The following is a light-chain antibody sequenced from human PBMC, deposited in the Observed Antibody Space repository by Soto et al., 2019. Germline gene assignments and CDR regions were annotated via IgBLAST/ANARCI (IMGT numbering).Light chain of an antibody. CDR1: QSVSSNY. J-gene: IGKJ1*01. Sequence: EIVLTQSPGTLSLSPGERVTLSCRASQSVSSNYLAWYQQKPGQAPRLLIYDASRRATGIPDRFSGSGSGTDFTLTISRLEPEDFAVYYCQQYGSSFGTFGQGTKVEIK. CDR3: QQYGSSFGT. CDR2: DAS. V-gene: IGKV3-20*01.